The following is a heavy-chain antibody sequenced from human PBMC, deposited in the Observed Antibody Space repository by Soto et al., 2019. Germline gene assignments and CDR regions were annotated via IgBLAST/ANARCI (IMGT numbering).Heavy chain of an antibody. Sequence: LRLSCAASGFTFSSYWMHWVRQAPGKGLVWVSRINGDGTTTGYADFVKGRFSISRDSAKNTLYLQMNSLRAEDTAVYYCVRDLSVTTKFDYWGQGTLVTVSS. CDR1: GFTFSSYW. CDR2: INGDGTTT. J-gene: IGHJ4*02. CDR3: VRDLSVTTKFDY. V-gene: IGHV3-74*01. D-gene: IGHD4-17*01.